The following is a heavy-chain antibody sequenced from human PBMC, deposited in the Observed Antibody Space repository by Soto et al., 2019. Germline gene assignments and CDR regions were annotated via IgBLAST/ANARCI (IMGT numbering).Heavy chain of an antibody. CDR1: GGTFSNYA. CDR2: IIPLFGTT. CDR3: ARASDYQMLFLHS. J-gene: IGHJ4*02. D-gene: IGHD3-10*01. Sequence: QVQLLQSGAEVRKPGSSVKVSCKASGGTFSNYAISWVRQAPGQGLEWMGGIIPLFGTTNHAQEFRGRVSITADEFTNTTYMELSSLRSDDTAGYYCARASDYQMLFLHSWGQGTLVTVSS. V-gene: IGHV1-69*01.